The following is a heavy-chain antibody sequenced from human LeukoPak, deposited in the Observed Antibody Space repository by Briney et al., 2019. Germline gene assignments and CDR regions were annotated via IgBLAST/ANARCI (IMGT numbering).Heavy chain of an antibody. Sequence: ASVKVSCKASGYTFTGYYMHWVRQAPGQGLEWMGWIHPNSGGTNYAQKFQGRVTMTRDTSISTAYMELSRLRSDDTAVYYCARARVVPAAISIGWFDPWGQGTLVTVSS. CDR3: ARARVVPAAISIGWFDP. V-gene: IGHV1-2*02. J-gene: IGHJ5*02. CDR1: GYTFTGYY. CDR2: IHPNSGGT. D-gene: IGHD2-2*02.